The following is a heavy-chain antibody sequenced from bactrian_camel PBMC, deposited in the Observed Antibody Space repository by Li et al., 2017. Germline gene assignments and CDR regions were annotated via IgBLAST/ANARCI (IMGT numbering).Heavy chain of an antibody. D-gene: IGHD6*01. Sequence: VQLVESGGKMVQPGQSLKLSCTASGFNFGTYVMSWVRQAPGKGIEWVSSINGGGGSVYFADSVKGRFTLSKDNAKKTLYLQMNSLKPEDTAKYYCARDASRVYGSSSWSDLANCGHWGQGTQVTVS. CDR3: ARDASRVYGSSSWSDLANCGH. CDR2: INGGGGSV. CDR1: GFNFGTYV. V-gene: IGHV3S40*01. J-gene: IGHJ4*01.